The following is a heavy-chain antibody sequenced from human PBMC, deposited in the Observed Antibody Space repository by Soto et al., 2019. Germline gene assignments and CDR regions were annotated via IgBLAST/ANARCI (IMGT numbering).Heavy chain of an antibody. CDR3: AGWLSYAFDI. D-gene: IGHD3-22*01. CDR2: IYYSGST. V-gene: IGHV4-59*01. Sequence: SETLSLTCTVSGGSISSYYWSWIRQPPGKGLEWIGYIYYSGSTNYNPSLKSRVTISVDTSKNQFSLKLGSVTAADTAVYYCAGWLSYAFDIWGQGTMVTVSS. J-gene: IGHJ3*02. CDR1: GGSISSYY.